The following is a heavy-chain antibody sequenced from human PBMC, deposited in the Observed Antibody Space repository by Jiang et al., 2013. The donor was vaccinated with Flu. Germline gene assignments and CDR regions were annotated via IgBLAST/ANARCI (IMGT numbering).Heavy chain of an antibody. CDR3: ARGEGSITMVRGVRVPYYGMDV. Sequence: INWVRQATGQGLEWMGWMNPNSGNTGYAQKFQGRVTMTRNTSISTAYMELSSLRSEDTAMYYCARGEGSITMVRGVRVPYYGMDVWGQGITVTVSS. V-gene: IGHV1-8*01. D-gene: IGHD3-10*01. J-gene: IGHJ6*02. CDR2: MNPNSGNT.